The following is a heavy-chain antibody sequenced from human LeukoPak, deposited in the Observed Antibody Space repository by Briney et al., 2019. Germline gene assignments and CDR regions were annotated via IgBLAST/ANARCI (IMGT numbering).Heavy chain of an antibody. Sequence: GGSLRLSCAASGFTFSSYGMHWVRQAPGKGLEWVAVISYDGSNKYYADSVKGRFTISRDNSKNTLYPQMNSLRAEDTAVYYCAKLLTVAGSFDYWGQGTLVTVSS. J-gene: IGHJ4*02. CDR1: GFTFSSYG. D-gene: IGHD6-19*01. V-gene: IGHV3-30*18. CDR2: ISYDGSNK. CDR3: AKLLTVAGSFDY.